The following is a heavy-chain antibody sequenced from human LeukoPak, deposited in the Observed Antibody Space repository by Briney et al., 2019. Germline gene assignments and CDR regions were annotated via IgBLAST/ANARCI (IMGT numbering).Heavy chain of an antibody. CDR3: ARLDSSGYPYYYYYYMDV. J-gene: IGHJ6*03. CDR1: GGSISSSSYY. Sequence: SETLSLTCTVSGGSISSSSYYWGWIRQPPGKGLEWIGSIYYSGSTYYNPSLKSRVTISVDTSKTQFSLKLSSVTAADTAVYYCARLDSSGYPYYYYYYMDVWGKGTTVTVSS. V-gene: IGHV4-39*01. D-gene: IGHD3-22*01. CDR2: IYYSGST.